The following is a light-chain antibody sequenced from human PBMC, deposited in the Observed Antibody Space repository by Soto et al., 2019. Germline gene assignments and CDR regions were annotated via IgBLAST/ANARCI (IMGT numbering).Light chain of an antibody. V-gene: IGLV2-14*01. Sequence: QSALTQPASVSGSPGQSITISCTGTSSDVGGHNYVSWYQHYPGKAPKLMIYEVNNRPSGVSNRFSGSKSGYTASLTISGLQAEDEADYYCCSYTTSDTRVFGTGTKLTVL. CDR2: EVN. J-gene: IGLJ1*01. CDR1: SSDVGGHNY. CDR3: CSYTTSDTRV.